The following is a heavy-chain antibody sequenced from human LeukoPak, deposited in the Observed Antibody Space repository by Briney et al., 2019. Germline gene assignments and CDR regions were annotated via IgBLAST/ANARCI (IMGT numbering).Heavy chain of an antibody. Sequence: GGSLKISCQGSGYSFTSYWIGWVRQMPGKGLEWMGIIYPGDSDTRYSPSLQAQVTISADKSISTAYPQWSSLKASDTAMYYCARLVLSAYSGWFDPWGQGTLVTVSS. CDR2: IYPGDSDT. D-gene: IGHD2-15*01. V-gene: IGHV5-51*01. CDR3: ARLVLSAYSGWFDP. CDR1: GYSFTSYW. J-gene: IGHJ5*02.